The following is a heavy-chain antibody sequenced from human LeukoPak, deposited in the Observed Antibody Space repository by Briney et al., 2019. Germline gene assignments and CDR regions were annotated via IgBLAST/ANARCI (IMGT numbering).Heavy chain of an antibody. Sequence: RGSLRLSCSASGFTFSSYAMHWVRQAPGKGLEYVSAISSNGGSTYYADSVKGRFTISRDNSKNTLYLQMSSLRAEDTAVYYCVKSYSSSWPAFDYWGQGTLVTVSS. J-gene: IGHJ4*02. CDR1: GFTFSSYA. D-gene: IGHD6-13*01. V-gene: IGHV3-64D*06. CDR2: ISSNGGST. CDR3: VKSYSSSWPAFDY.